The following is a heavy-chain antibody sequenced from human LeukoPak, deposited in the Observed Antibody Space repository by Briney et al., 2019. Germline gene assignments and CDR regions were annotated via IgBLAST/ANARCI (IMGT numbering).Heavy chain of an antibody. D-gene: IGHD2-2*01. J-gene: IGHJ4*02. Sequence: PGGSLRLSCAASGFTFSSSAMHWVRQAPGKGLECVAFIQSDGSYKHYSDSVKGRFTISRDNSKNTLYLEINSLRVVDTGVYYCATHCSGTTCHRDYWGQGTLVTVSS. CDR1: GFTFSSSA. CDR3: ATHCSGTTCHRDY. CDR2: IQSDGSYK. V-gene: IGHV3-30*02.